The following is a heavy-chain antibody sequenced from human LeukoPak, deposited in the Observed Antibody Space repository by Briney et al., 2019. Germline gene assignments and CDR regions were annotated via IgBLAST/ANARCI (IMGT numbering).Heavy chain of an antibody. V-gene: IGHV4-59*08. D-gene: IGHD3-10*01. CDR1: GGAICSDC. CDR2: IYHSGTT. CDR3: ARRARFRFASGSYSYYFDS. Sequence: SETLSLTRTVSGGAICSDCWSWIRKPPGKGVEWIGYIYHSGTTSYNPSLQSRVTMSIDSSKKKFSLSLTSLTAADTAVYYCARRARFRFASGSYSYYFDSWGQGTLVTVSS. J-gene: IGHJ4*02.